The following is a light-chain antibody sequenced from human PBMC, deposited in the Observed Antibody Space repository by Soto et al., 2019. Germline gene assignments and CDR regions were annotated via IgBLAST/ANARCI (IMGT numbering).Light chain of an antibody. Sequence: EIVLTQSPGTLSLSPGERATLSCRANQSVGNFLAWYQQKPGQAPRLLIYDASNRASGVPIRFSGSGSGTDFTLTISSLEPEDFAIYYCQQRSNWPPGSPLTFGGGTKVDIK. CDR3: QQRSNWPPGSPLT. CDR1: QSVGNF. CDR2: DAS. V-gene: IGKV3-11*01. J-gene: IGKJ4*01.